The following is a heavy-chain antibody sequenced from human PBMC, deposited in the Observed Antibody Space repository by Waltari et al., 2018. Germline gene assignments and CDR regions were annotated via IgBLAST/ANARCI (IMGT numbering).Heavy chain of an antibody. CDR1: GGTFSSYA. J-gene: IGHJ6*03. D-gene: IGHD2-2*01. CDR2: IIPIFGTA. V-gene: IGHV1-69*12. CDR3: AIVVVPAAAPYYYYYMDV. Sequence: QVQLVQSGAEVKKPGSSVKVSCKASGGTFSSYAISWVRQAPGQGLEWMGGIIPIFGTANYAQKCQGRVTITADESTSTAYMVLSSLRSEDTAVYYCAIVVVPAAAPYYYYYMDVWGKGTTVTISS.